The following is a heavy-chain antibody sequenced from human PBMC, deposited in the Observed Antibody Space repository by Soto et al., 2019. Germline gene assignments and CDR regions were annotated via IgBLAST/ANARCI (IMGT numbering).Heavy chain of an antibody. D-gene: IGHD3-22*01. Sequence: QVQLVQSGAEVKKPGASVKVSCKASGYTFTSYGISWVRQAPGQGLEWMGWISAYNGNTNYAQKLQGRVTMTTDTSTSTAYMELRSLGSDDTAVYYCARSLTMIVAPPWFDPWGQGTLVTVSS. CDR3: ARSLTMIVAPPWFDP. V-gene: IGHV1-18*01. J-gene: IGHJ5*02. CDR1: GYTFTSYG. CDR2: ISAYNGNT.